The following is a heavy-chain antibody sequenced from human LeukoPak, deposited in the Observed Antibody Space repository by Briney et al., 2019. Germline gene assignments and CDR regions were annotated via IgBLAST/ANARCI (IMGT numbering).Heavy chain of an antibody. Sequence: GGSLRLSCAASGFTFSSYAMSWVRQAPGKGLEWVSAISGSGGSTYYADSVKGRFTISRDNSKNTLHLQMNSLRAEDTAVYYCAKDWWAAMAPYYFDDWGQGTLVTVSS. CDR3: AKDWWAAMAPYYFDD. J-gene: IGHJ4*02. V-gene: IGHV3-23*01. CDR1: GFTFSSYA. CDR2: ISGSGGST. D-gene: IGHD5-18*01.